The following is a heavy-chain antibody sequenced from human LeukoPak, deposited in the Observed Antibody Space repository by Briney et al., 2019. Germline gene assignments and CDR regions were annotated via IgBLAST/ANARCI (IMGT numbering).Heavy chain of an antibody. CDR1: GYTLTELS. CDR2: LDPEDGET. Sequence: ASVKVSCKVSGYTLTELSMHWVRQAPGKGLEGMGGLDPEDGETIYAQKFQGRVTMTEDTSTDTAYMELSSLRSEDTAVYYCATDWRTARNYYYYGMDVWGQGTTVTVSS. D-gene: IGHD6-6*01. CDR3: ATDWRTARNYYYYGMDV. V-gene: IGHV1-24*01. J-gene: IGHJ6*02.